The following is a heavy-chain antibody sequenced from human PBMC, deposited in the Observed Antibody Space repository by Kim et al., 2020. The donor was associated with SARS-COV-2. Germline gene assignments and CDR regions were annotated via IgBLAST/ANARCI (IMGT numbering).Heavy chain of an antibody. CDR2: IYYSGST. J-gene: IGHJ2*01. D-gene: IGHD3-22*01. CDR1: GGSISSYY. Sequence: SETLSLTCTVSGGSISSYYWSWIRQPPGTGLGWIGYIYYSGSTNYNPSLKRRVTISVDTSKNQFSLKLSSVTAADTAVYYCARGHYYDSSWYFDLWGRGTLVTVSS. CDR3: ARGHYYDSSWYFDL. V-gene: IGHV4-59*08.